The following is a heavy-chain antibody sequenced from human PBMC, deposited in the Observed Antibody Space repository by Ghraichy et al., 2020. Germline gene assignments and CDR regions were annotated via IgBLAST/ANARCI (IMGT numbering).Heavy chain of an antibody. CDR3: AHSLYDPSGYYLYYYYDYMDV. J-gene: IGHJ6*03. CDR2: ISWDDNK. Sequence: SGPTLVKPTQTLTLTCTFSGFSLKTHGVGVGWIRQPPGKALEWLALISWDDNKRYSPSLKSRLSITNDTSKNQVVLSITNMDPLDTATYYCAHSLYDPSGYYLYYYYDYMDVWGTGTTVTVSS. V-gene: IGHV2-5*02. D-gene: IGHD3-22*01. CDR1: GFSLKTHGVG.